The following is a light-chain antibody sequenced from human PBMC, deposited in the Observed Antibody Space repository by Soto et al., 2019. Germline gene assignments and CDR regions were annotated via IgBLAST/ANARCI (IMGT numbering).Light chain of an antibody. CDR3: QQRSNWPT. V-gene: IGKV3-11*01. CDR1: QSVSSY. CDR2: DAS. J-gene: IGKJ3*01. Sequence: EILLTQSPATLSLSPGERATLSCRASQSVSSYLAWYQQKPGQAPRLLIYDASNRATGIPARFSGSGSGTDFTLTISSLEPEDFAVYYCQQRSNWPTFGPGTRWIS.